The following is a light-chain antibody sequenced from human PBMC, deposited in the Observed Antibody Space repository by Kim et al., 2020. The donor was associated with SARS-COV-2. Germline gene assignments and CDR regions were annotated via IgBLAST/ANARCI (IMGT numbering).Light chain of an antibody. J-gene: IGKJ3*01. CDR1: QGISSY. V-gene: IGKV1-9*01. CDR3: QQLNSSGVT. Sequence: DIQLTQSPSFLSASVGDRVTITCRASQGISSYLAWYQQKPGKAPKLLIYAASTLQSGVPSRFSGSGSGTEFTLTISSLQPEDFSTYYCQQLNSSGVTFGPGTKVDIK. CDR2: AAS.